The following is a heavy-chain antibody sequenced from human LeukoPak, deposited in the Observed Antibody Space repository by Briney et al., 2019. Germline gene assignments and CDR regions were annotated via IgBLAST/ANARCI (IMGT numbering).Heavy chain of an antibody. D-gene: IGHD1-26*01. CDR1: GFTFSSYE. V-gene: IGHV3-48*03. CDR2: ISSSGSTI. J-gene: IGHJ4*02. CDR3: ARSLPAYSGSLY. Sequence: AGGSLRLSCAASGFTFSSYEMNWVRQAPGKGLEWVSCISSSGSTIYYADSVKGRFTISRDNAKNSLYLQMNSLRAEDTAVYYCARSLPAYSGSLYWGQGTLVTVSS.